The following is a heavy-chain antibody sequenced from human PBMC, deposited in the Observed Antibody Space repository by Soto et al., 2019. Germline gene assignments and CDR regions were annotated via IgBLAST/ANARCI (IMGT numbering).Heavy chain of an antibody. CDR2: IKSKTDGGTT. CDR1: GFTLSNAW. J-gene: IGHJ5*02. Sequence: EVQLVESGGGLVKPGGSLRLSCEASGFTLSNAWMSWVRQAPGRGREWVGRIKSKTDGGTTDYAAPVKGRFTISRDDSKNTLYLQMNSLKTEDTAVYYCTTDSLVLRFLEWAFDPWGQGTLVTVSS. V-gene: IGHV3-15*01. CDR3: TTDSLVLRFLEWAFDP. D-gene: IGHD3-3*01.